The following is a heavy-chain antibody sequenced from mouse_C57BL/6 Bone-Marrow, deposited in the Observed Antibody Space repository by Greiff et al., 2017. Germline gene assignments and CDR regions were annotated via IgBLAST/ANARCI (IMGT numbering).Heavy chain of an antibody. CDR1: GYTFTSYG. D-gene: IGHD2-5*01. Sequence: EVMLVESGAELVRPGSSVKMSCKTSGYTFTSYGINWVTQRPGQGLEWIGYIYIGNGYTEYNEKFKGKATLTSDTSSSTAYMQLSSLTSEDSAIYVWASYYSNPAWFAYWGQGTLVTVSA. CDR2: IYIGNGYT. V-gene: IGHV1-58*01. CDR3: ASYYSNPAWFAY. J-gene: IGHJ3*01.